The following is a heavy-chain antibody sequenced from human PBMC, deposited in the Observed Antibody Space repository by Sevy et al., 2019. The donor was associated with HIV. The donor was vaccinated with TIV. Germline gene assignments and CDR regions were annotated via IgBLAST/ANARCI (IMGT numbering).Heavy chain of an antibody. Sequence: GGSLRLSCAASGFTFSKHSMSWVRQPPGKGLEWVSTLSFGCGEINYADSVKGRFTISRDNSKSSVYLQMNNLRPEDTAVYYCAREGCTKPHDYWGQGTLVTVSS. CDR3: AREGCTKPHDY. J-gene: IGHJ4*02. D-gene: IGHD2-8*01. CDR2: LSFGCGEI. V-gene: IGHV3-23*01. CDR1: GFTFSKHS.